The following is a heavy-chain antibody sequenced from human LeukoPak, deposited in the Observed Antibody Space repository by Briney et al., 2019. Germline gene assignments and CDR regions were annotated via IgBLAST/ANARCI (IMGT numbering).Heavy chain of an antibody. V-gene: IGHV3-23*01. J-gene: IGHJ4*02. CDR1: GFTFNRFA. D-gene: IGHD6-13*01. Sequence: GGSLRLSCAASGFTFNRFAMSWVRQAPGKGLEWVSSITGSGDRTFYADSVKGRFTISRDNSKNTLYLQMNSLRAEDTAVYYCAKGHMAAAVYYFDCWGQGTLVSVSS. CDR2: ITGSGDRT. CDR3: AKGHMAAAVYYFDC.